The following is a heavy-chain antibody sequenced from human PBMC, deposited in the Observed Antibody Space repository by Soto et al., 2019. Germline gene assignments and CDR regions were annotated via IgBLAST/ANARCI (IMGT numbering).Heavy chain of an antibody. V-gene: IGHV3-23*01. CDR1: GFPFSHYA. D-gene: IGHD6-19*01. CDR2: ISGNGGDA. CDR3: GKERRGSGWLVCNF. Sequence: VQLLESGGGLVQPGGSLRLYCAASGFPFSHYAMSWVRQAPGKGLEWVSAISGNGGDASYADSVRGRFTISRDNSRDTLYLQMNSLTADDTAIYYCGKERRGSGWLVCNFWGQGTLVTVSS. J-gene: IGHJ4*02.